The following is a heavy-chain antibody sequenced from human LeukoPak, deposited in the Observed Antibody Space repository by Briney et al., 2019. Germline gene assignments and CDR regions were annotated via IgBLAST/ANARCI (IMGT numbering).Heavy chain of an antibody. D-gene: IGHD3-10*01. CDR1: GFSLITSGMC. CDR2: IDWDDDK. V-gene: IGHV2-70*01. CDR3: ARKYYYGSGSKGAFDY. Sequence: SGPALVRPTQTLTLTCTFSGFSLITSGMCVSWIREPPGKALEWLALIDWDDDKYYSTSLKTRLTISKDTSKSQVVLTLTNMDPVDTATYYCARKYYYGSGSKGAFDYWGQGTLVTVSS. J-gene: IGHJ4*02.